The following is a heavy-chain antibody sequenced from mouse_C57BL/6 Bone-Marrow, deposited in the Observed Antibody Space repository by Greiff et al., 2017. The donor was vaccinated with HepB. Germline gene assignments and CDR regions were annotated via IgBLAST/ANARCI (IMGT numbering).Heavy chain of an antibody. CDR3: ARHEDQLRLPYYYAMDY. Sequence: VQLQQSGAELVKPGASVKLSCKASGYTFTEYTIHWVKQRSGQGLEWIGWFYPGSGSIKYNEKFKDKATLTADKSSSTVYMELSRLTSEDSAVYFWARHEDQLRLPYYYAMDYWGQGTSVTVSS. J-gene: IGHJ4*01. V-gene: IGHV1-62-2*01. CDR2: FYPGSGSI. D-gene: IGHD3-2*02. CDR1: GYTFTEYT.